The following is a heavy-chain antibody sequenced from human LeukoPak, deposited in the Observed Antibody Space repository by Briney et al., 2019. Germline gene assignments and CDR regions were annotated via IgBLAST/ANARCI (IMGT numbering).Heavy chain of an antibody. Sequence: GGSLRLSCAAAGFTFSNYWMHWVRQAPGKGLVWVLRIKSDGRTNYADSVKGRFTISRDNAKNTVSLQMNSLRAEDTGVYYCARAPSEIGGYYPEYFRHWGQGTLVTVSS. CDR2: IKSDGRT. CDR3: ARAPSEIGGYYPEYFRH. CDR1: GFTFSNYW. D-gene: IGHD3-22*01. V-gene: IGHV3-74*01. J-gene: IGHJ1*01.